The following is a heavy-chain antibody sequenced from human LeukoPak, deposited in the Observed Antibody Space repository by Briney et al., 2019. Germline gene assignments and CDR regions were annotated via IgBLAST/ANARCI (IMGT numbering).Heavy chain of an antibody. J-gene: IGHJ5*02. Sequence: SETLSLTCTVSGGSISRYYWSWIWQPPGKGLEWIGYIYYRGSTNYNPSLKSRVTISVDTSKNQFSLKLSSVTAADTAVYYCARLEGKVAASNCFDPWGQGTLVTVSS. D-gene: IGHD2-15*01. V-gene: IGHV4-59*08. CDR2: IYYRGST. CDR3: ARLEGKVAASNCFDP. CDR1: GGSISRYY.